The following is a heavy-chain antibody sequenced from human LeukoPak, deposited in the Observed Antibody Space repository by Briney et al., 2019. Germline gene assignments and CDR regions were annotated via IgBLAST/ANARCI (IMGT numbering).Heavy chain of an antibody. V-gene: IGHV4-4*07. CDR3: ARERGSIVGAPTLYFDL. D-gene: IGHD1-26*01. CDR2: IYTSGST. CDR1: GVSISSYY. J-gene: IGHJ2*01. Sequence: PSETLSLTCTVSGVSISSYYWSWIRQPAGEGLEWIGRIYTSGSTNYNPSLKSRVTMSVDTSKNQFSLKLSSVTAADTAVYYCARERGSIVGAPTLYFDLWGRGTLVTVSS.